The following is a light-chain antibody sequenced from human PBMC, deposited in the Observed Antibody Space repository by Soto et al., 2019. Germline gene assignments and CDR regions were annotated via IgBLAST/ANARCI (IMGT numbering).Light chain of an antibody. CDR3: QQYYSYSRT. CDR2: KAS. J-gene: IGKJ1*01. Sequence: DIQMTQSPSTLSAFVGDRVTITCRASQSISNWLAWYQQKPGKAPKLLIYKASSLESGVPSRFSGSGSGSDFTFTISSLQPDDLATYYCQQYYSYSRTFGQGTKVEIK. V-gene: IGKV1-5*03. CDR1: QSISNW.